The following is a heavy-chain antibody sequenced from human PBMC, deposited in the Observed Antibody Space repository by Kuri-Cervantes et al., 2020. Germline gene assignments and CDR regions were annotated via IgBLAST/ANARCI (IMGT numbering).Heavy chain of an antibody. V-gene: IGHV1-3*01. CDR1: GHTFTSDG. CDR3: ARAVASTLYLPLY. CDR2: INVGNGNT. Sequence: ASVKVSCKASGHTFTSDGIHWVRQAPGQNLEWMGWINVGNGNTEHSQKFQDRVTISRDTSATTVYMELSSLRYDDTAVYYCARAVASTLYLPLYWGRGTLVTVSS. J-gene: IGHJ4*02. D-gene: IGHD5-12*01.